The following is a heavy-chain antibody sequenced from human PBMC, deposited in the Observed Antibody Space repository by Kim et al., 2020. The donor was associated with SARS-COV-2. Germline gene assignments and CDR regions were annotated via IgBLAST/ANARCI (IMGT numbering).Heavy chain of an antibody. D-gene: IGHD6-13*01. Sequence: ASVKVSCKASGYTFTSYGINWVRQAPGQGLEWMGWISAYNGNTNYAQKLQGRVTMTTDTSTSTAYMELRSLRSDDTAVYYCARGRIRYSSLKLYGMDVWGQGTTVTVSS. CDR2: ISAYNGNT. J-gene: IGHJ6*02. CDR1: GYTFTSYG. CDR3: ARGRIRYSSLKLYGMDV. V-gene: IGHV1-18*04.